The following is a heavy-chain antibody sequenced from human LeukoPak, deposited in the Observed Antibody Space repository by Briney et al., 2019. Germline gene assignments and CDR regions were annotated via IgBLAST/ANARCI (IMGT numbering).Heavy chain of an antibody. D-gene: IGHD2-2*01. J-gene: IGHJ4*02. CDR2: MKQDGSEK. Sequence: GGSQRLSCAASGFTLSSHYMSWVRQAPGKGLEWVANMKQDGSEKYYVDSVKGRITISRDNAKNSLYLQMNSLRAEDTAVYYCARDQRYCSSSSCPWEPFDYWGQGTLVTVSS. V-gene: IGHV3-7*05. CDR3: ARDQRYCSSSSCPWEPFDY. CDR1: GFTLSSHY.